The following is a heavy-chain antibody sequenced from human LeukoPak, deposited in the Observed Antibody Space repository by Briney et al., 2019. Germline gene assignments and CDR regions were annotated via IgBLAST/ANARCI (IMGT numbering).Heavy chain of an antibody. CDR2: IKQDGSAK. CDR1: GFTFSSYW. D-gene: IGHD2-15*01. J-gene: IGHJ5*02. CDR3: VRYCSGDTCYSEGLNWFDP. Sequence: PGGSLRLSCAASGFTFSSYWMSWVRQAPGKGLEWVANIKQDGSAKYYVDPVKGRFTISRDNVKNSLSLQMNSLRAEDTAVYYCVRYCSGDTCYSEGLNWFDPWGQGTLVTVSS. V-gene: IGHV3-7*01.